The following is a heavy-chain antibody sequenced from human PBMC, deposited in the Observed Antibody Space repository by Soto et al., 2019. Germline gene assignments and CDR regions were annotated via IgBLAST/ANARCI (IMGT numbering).Heavy chain of an antibody. J-gene: IGHJ4*02. Sequence: GGSLRLSCAASGFIFRDFELNWARQPPGRGLEWLSSITGTSAFTNDADSIEGRFTLSRDTPNTLLLLQMDNLRPEDTAVYHCARDNLAFQGAFDLWGQGTLVTVTS. CDR3: ARDNLAFQGAFDL. CDR2: ITGTSAFT. CDR1: GFIFRDFE. D-gene: IGHD3-16*01. V-gene: IGHV3-21*01.